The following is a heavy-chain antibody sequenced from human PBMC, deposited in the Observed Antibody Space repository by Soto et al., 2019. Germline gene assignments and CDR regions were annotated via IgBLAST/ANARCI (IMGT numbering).Heavy chain of an antibody. V-gene: IGHV3-23*01. CDR3: AKDTSSSPYYMDV. Sequence: EVQVLESGGGSVQPGGSLRLSCAASGFTFSNFAMSWVRHAPGKGLEWVSEISGRTGTTYYADSVKGRFIISRDNSKNTLHLQMNSLRAEDTAVYYCAKDTSSSPYYMDVWGKGTTVTVSS. CDR2: ISGRTGTT. D-gene: IGHD2-2*01. CDR1: GFTFSNFA. J-gene: IGHJ6*03.